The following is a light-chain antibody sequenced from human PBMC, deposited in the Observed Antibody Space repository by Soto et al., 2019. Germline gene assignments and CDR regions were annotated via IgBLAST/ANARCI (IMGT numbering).Light chain of an antibody. CDR3: QQSYSNTLS. CDR1: QSISSW. J-gene: IGKJ4*01. Sequence: DIQMTQSPSTLSASVGDRVTITCRASQSISSWLAWYQQKPGKAPKLLIFASSTLQSGVPSRFSGSGSGADFSLTISSLQPEDFATYYCQQSYSNTLSFGGGTRVEL. V-gene: IGKV1-5*01. CDR2: ASS.